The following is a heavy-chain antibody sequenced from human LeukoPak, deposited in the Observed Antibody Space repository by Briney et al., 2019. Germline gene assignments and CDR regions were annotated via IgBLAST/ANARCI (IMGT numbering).Heavy chain of an antibody. Sequence: ASVKVSCKVSGYTLTELSMHWVRQAPGKGLEWMGGFDPEDGEAIYAQKFQGRVTMTEGTSTDTAYMELSSLRSEDTAVYYCATYGNYYDSSGPFDYWGQGTLVTVSS. CDR3: ATYGNYYDSSGPFDY. D-gene: IGHD3-22*01. CDR2: FDPEDGEA. V-gene: IGHV1-24*01. J-gene: IGHJ4*02. CDR1: GYTLTELS.